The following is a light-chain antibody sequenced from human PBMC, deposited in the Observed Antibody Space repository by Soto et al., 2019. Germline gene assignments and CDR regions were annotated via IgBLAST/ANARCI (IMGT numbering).Light chain of an antibody. CDR3: QSYDISLSAWV. Sequence: QSVLTQPPSVSGAPGQKVTISCTGSSSNLGTGYDVHWYQQYPGRAPKLLIYANDKRPSGVPDRISGSKSGTSASLAMTGLQAEDEADYYCQSYDISLSAWVFGGGIKLTVL. CDR2: AND. V-gene: IGLV1-40*01. CDR1: SSNLGTGYD. J-gene: IGLJ3*02.